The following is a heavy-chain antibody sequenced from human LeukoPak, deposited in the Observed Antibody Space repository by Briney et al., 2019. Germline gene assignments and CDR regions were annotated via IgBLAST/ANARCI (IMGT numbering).Heavy chain of an antibody. CDR1: GFTFSSYA. V-gene: IGHV3-23*01. CDR2: ISASGEST. D-gene: IGHD2/OR15-2a*01. Sequence: GGSLRLSCAASGFTFSSYAMSWVRQAPGKGLEWVSSISASGESTYYADSVKGRFTISRDNAKNTLYLQMNTLRAEDTAVYYCAKSPSNNFYYFDYWGQGILVTVSS. J-gene: IGHJ4*02. CDR3: AKSPSNNFYYFDY.